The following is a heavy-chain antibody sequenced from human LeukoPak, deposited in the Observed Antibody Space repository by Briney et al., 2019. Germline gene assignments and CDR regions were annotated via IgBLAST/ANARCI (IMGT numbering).Heavy chain of an antibody. CDR1: GYSISSGYY. V-gene: IGHV4-38-2*02. CDR2: IYHSGST. CDR3: ARGLRDVSGWWGWFDP. Sequence: SETLSLTCTVSGYSISSGYYWGWIRQPPGKGLEWIGSIYHSGSTYYNPSLKSRVTISVDTSKNQFSLKLSSVTATDTAVYYCARGLRDVSGWWGWFDPWGQGTLVTISS. J-gene: IGHJ5*02. D-gene: IGHD6-19*01.